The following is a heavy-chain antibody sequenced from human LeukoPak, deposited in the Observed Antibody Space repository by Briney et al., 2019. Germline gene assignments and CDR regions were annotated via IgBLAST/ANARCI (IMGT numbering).Heavy chain of an antibody. Sequence: GASVKVSCKASGYTFTSYAMHWVRQAPGQRLEWMGWINAGSGNTKYSQKFQGRVTITRDTSASTAYMELSSLRSEDTAVYYCARGLGYCSSTSCPRWFDPWGQGTLVTVSS. D-gene: IGHD2-2*03. CDR2: INAGSGNT. CDR3: ARGLGYCSSTSCPRWFDP. CDR1: GYTFTSYA. V-gene: IGHV1-3*01. J-gene: IGHJ5*02.